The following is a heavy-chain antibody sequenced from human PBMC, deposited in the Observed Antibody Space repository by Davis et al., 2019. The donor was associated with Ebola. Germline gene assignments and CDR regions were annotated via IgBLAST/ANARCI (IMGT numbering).Heavy chain of an antibody. CDR2: IGRGGDT. J-gene: IGHJ4*02. CDR3: ARDRSGYYGSAYYFDH. V-gene: IGHV3-13*01. Sequence: PGGSLRLSCAASGFSFSTNDFHWVRQATGEGLEWVAGIGRGGDTYYPGSVKGRFTISRDNTKNSLYLQMDSLRVEDTAVYYCARDRSGYYGSAYYFDHWGQGTQVTVSS. CDR1: GFSFSTND. D-gene: IGHD3-10*01.